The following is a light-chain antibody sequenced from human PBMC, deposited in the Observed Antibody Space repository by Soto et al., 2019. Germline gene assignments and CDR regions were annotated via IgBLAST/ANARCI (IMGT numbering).Light chain of an antibody. CDR1: QTITNF. J-gene: IGKJ2*01. V-gene: IGKV1-39*01. Sequence: DIQMTQSPSSLSASVGDLVTITCRASQTITNFLKWFQQKPGKAPNLLIYAESILHSGVPSRFSGSGTGTDSTLAITGLQPDHFATYYCQPTLSSPQYTFGQQT. CDR2: AES. CDR3: QPTLSSPQYT.